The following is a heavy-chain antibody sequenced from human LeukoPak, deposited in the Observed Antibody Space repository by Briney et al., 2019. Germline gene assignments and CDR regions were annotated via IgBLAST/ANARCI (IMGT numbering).Heavy chain of an antibody. V-gene: IGHV3-73*01. CDR1: GFTFSGSA. CDR2: IRSKANNYAS. CDR3: TRHSHDSSAGWFDP. D-gene: IGHD3-22*01. Sequence: GGSLRLSCAASGFTFSGSAIHWVRQASGKGLEWVGRIRSKANNYASAYAASMKGRFTISRDDSKNTAYLQMNSLKTEDTAVYYCTRHSHDSSAGWFDPWGQGTLVTVSS. J-gene: IGHJ5*02.